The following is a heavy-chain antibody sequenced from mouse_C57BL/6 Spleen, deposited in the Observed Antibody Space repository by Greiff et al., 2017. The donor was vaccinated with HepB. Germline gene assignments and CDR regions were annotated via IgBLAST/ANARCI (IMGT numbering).Heavy chain of an antibody. V-gene: IGHV1-74*01. CDR1: GYTFTSYW. J-gene: IGHJ4*01. Sequence: QVQLKQPGAELVKPGASVKVSCKASGYTFTSYWMHWVKQRPGQGLEWIGRIHPSDSDTNYNQKFKGKTTLTVDKSSSTAYMKLRSLTSEDTAVYYCARGYLRAMDYWGQGTSVTVSS. CDR3: ARGYLRAMDY. CDR2: IHPSDSDT.